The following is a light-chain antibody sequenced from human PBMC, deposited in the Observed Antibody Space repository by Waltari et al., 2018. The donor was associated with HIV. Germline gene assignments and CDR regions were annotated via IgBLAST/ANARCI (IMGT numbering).Light chain of an antibody. J-gene: IGLJ2*01. V-gene: IGLV1-47*01. CDR3: AAWGNSLSLL. Sequence: QSVLTQPPSASGTPGQRVTISCSGSSSNIGSNTVNWYQQFPGSAPKLLLYRNNQRPSGVPDRFSGSKSGTSASLAISGLRSEDEADYYCAAWGNSLSLLFGGGTKLTVL. CDR1: SSNIGSNT. CDR2: RNN.